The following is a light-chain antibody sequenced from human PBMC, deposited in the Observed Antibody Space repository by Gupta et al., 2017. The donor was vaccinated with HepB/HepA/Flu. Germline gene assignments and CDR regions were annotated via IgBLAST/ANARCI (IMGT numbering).Light chain of an antibody. CDR1: QGIRND. J-gene: IGKJ4*01. CDR3: LQHNSYPLT. Sequence: IQMTQSPSSLSASVGDRVTITCRASQGIRNDVGWYQQKPGKAPKRLIYAASSLQSGVPSRFSGSGFGTEFTLTISSLQPEDFATYYCLQHNSYPLTFGGGTNVEIK. CDR2: AAS. V-gene: IGKV1-17*01.